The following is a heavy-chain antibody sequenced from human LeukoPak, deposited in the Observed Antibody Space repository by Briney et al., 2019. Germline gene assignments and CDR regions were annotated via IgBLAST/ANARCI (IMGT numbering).Heavy chain of an antibody. D-gene: IGHD3-3*01. CDR3: ARGSYDSWSGYSDAFDI. Sequence: SETLSLTCTVSGGSISSYYWSWIRQPAGKGLEWIGRIYTSGSTNYNPSLKSRVTMSVDTSKNQFSLKLSSVTAADTAVYYCARGSYDSWSGYSDAFDIWGQGTMVTVSS. CDR1: GGSISSYY. CDR2: IYTSGST. V-gene: IGHV4-4*07. J-gene: IGHJ3*02.